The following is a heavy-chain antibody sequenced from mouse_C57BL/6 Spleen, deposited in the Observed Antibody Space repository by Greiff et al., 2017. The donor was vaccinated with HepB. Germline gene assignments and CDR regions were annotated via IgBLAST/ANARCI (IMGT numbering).Heavy chain of an antibody. Sequence: VQLQESGAELVRPGTSVKVSCKASGYAFTNYLIEWVKQRPGQGLEWIGVINPGSGGTNYNEKFKGKATLTADKSSSTAYMQLSSLTSEDSAVYFCARSIITTVAPFAYWGQGTLVTVSA. J-gene: IGHJ3*01. D-gene: IGHD1-1*01. CDR3: ARSIITTVAPFAY. V-gene: IGHV1-54*01. CDR2: INPGSGGT. CDR1: GYAFTNYL.